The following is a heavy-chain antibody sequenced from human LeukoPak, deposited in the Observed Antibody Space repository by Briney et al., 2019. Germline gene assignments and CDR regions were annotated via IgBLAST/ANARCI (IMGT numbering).Heavy chain of an antibody. D-gene: IGHD4-17*01. CDR1: GYTFTSYG. V-gene: IGHV1-69*04. CDR2: IIPILGIA. J-gene: IGHJ6*02. CDR3: ARVGTYGDYRPDANYYYYYGMDV. Sequence: ASVKVSCKASGYTFTSYGISWVRQAPGQGLEWMGRIIPILGIANYAQKFQGRVTITADKSTSTAHMELSSLRSEDTAVYYCARVGTYGDYRPDANYYYYYGMDVWGQGTTVTVSS.